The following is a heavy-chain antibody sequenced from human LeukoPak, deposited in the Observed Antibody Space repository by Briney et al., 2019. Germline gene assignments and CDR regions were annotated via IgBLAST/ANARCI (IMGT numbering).Heavy chain of an antibody. J-gene: IGHJ4*02. CDR2: INPGGSSI. V-gene: IGHV3-74*01. D-gene: IGHD2-2*01. Sequence: GGSLSLSCAASGFTFSSYWMHWVRQVPGKGLVWVARINPGGSSITYADSVKGRFTISRDNAKNTLYLQMDSLRAEDTGVYYCARSDQADDYWGQGTLVTVSS. CDR3: ARSDQADDY. CDR1: GFTFSSYW.